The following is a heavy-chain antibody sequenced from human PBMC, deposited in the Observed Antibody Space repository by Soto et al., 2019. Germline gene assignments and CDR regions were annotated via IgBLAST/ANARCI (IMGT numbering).Heavy chain of an antibody. J-gene: IGHJ3*02. Sequence: GGSLRLSCAASGFTFSSHAMSWVRQAPGKGLEWVSAISGSGGSTYYADSVKGRFTISRDNSKNTLYLQMNSLRAEDTAVYYCAKDPGGFWSGSDAFDIWGQGTMVTVSS. CDR1: GFTFSSHA. D-gene: IGHD3-3*01. CDR3: AKDPGGFWSGSDAFDI. CDR2: ISGSGGST. V-gene: IGHV3-23*01.